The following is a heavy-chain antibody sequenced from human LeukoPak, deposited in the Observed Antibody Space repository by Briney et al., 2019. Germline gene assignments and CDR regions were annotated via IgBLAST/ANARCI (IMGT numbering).Heavy chain of an antibody. Sequence: GGSLRLSCAASGFTFDDYAMHWVRQAPGKGLEGVSGISWNSGSIGYADSVKGRFTISRDNAKNSLYLQMNSLRAEDMALYYCAKDRRQQLANAFDIWGQGTMVTVSS. CDR1: GFTFDDYA. D-gene: IGHD6-13*01. V-gene: IGHV3-9*03. CDR2: ISWNSGSI. CDR3: AKDRRQQLANAFDI. J-gene: IGHJ3*02.